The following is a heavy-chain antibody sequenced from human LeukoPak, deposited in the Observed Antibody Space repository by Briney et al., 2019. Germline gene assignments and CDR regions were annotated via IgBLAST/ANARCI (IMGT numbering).Heavy chain of an antibody. J-gene: IGHJ6*02. D-gene: IGHD3-9*01. Sequence: GGSLRLSCAASGFTFSGFDMSWVRQAPGKGLEWVAGISGSGVNKYYADSVKGRFTISRDNSKNTVYLQMNSLRADDTAVYYCAKAGAYYDILTGYYPPLYDYYGMDVWGQGTTVTVSS. CDR1: GFTFSGFD. CDR3: AKAGAYYDILTGYYPPLYDYYGMDV. V-gene: IGHV3-23*01. CDR2: ISGSGVNK.